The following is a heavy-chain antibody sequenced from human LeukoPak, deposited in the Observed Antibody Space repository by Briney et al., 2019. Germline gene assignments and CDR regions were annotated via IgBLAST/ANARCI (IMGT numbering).Heavy chain of an antibody. J-gene: IGHJ5*02. CDR1: GYTFTGYY. D-gene: IGHD3-22*01. V-gene: IGHV1-2*02. CDR3: ARDYYDSSGRGGFDP. CDR2: INPNSGGT. Sequence: GASVKVSCKASGYTFTGYYMHWVRQAPGQGLEWMGWINPNSGGTNYAQKFQGRVTMTRDTSISTAYMELSSLRSDDTAVYYCARDYYDSSGRGGFDPWGQGTLVTVSS.